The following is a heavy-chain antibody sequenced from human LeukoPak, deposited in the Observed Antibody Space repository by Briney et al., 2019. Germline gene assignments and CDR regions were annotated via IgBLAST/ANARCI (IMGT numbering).Heavy chain of an antibody. Sequence: GGSLRLSCAASGFTFSSYGMHWVRQAPGKGLEWVAFIRYDGSNKYYADSVKGRFTISRDNAKNSLYLQMNSLRAEDTAVYYCASVSSLVGATIDAFDIWGQGTMVTVSS. D-gene: IGHD1-26*01. CDR3: ASVSSLVGATIDAFDI. CDR1: GFTFSSYG. V-gene: IGHV3-30*02. J-gene: IGHJ3*02. CDR2: IRYDGSNK.